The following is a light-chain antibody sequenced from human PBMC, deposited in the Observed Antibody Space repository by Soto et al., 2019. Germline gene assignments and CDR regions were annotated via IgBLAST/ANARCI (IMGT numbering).Light chain of an antibody. V-gene: IGKV3-11*01. CDR1: QSVSSY. CDR3: QHRSHWPPT. Sequence: EIVLTQSPATLSLSPGERATLSCRASQSVSSYLAWYQQKPGQAPRLLIYDASNRATGIPARFSGSGSGTDSTLTISSLEPEDFAVYYCQHRSHWPPTFGQGTKLEIK. CDR2: DAS. J-gene: IGKJ2*01.